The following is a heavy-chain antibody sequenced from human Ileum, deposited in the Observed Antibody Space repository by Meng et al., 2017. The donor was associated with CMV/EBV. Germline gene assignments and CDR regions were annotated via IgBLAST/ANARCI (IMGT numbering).Heavy chain of an antibody. CDR1: GGSISSSSYY. J-gene: IGHJ5*02. V-gene: IGHV4-39*01. CDR3: ARQEGGYCSSTSCANWFDP. Sequence: SETLSLTCTVSGGSISSSSYYWGWSRQPPGKGLEWIGSIYYSGSTYYNPSLKSRVTIYVDTSKNQFSLKLSSVTAADTAVYYCARQEGGYCSSTSCANWFDPWGQGTLVTVSS. D-gene: IGHD2-2*01. CDR2: IYYSGST.